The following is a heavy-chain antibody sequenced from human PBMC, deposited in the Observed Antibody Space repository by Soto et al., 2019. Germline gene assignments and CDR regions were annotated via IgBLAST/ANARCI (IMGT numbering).Heavy chain of an antibody. D-gene: IGHD3-10*01. V-gene: IGHV4-39*07. CDR1: GDSISSNSFY. CDR3: ARELFGRSVWFDP. CDR2: IYYSGST. Sequence: SETLSLTCTVSGDSISSNSFYWGWIRQPPGKGMEWIGSIYYSGSTYYNPSLKSRVTISVDTSKNQFSLKLSSVTALDTVLYNRARELFGRSVWFDPWGQGTLVTVSS. J-gene: IGHJ5*02.